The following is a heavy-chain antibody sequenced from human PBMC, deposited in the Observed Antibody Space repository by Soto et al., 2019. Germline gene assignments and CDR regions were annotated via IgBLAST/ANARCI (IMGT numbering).Heavy chain of an antibody. J-gene: IGHJ4*02. CDR1: GFTISSKY. V-gene: IGHV3-53*02. CDR2: LYSDGTT. CDR3: ARDRGGGATGGYFDY. Sequence: EVQLVETGGGLIQPGGSLRLSCAASGFTISSKYMTWVRQAPGKGLEWVSVLYSDGTTYYADSVKGRVTISSDNSKNTLYLQLNRLRAEDTAVYYCARDRGGGATGGYFDYWGQGTLVTVSS. D-gene: IGHD1-26*01.